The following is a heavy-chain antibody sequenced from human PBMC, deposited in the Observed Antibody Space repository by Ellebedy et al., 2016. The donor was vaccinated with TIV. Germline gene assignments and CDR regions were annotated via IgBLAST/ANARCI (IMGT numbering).Heavy chain of an antibody. CDR2: IYYSGST. CDR3: ARDGMMGPQTDNNRWYESRPTFDY. V-gene: IGHV4-39*07. CDR1: GGSINSSSYY. J-gene: IGHJ4*02. D-gene: IGHD6-13*01. Sequence: SETLSLXXTVSGGSINSSSYYWGWIRQPPGKGLEWIGSIYYSGSTYYNPSLKSRVTISVDTSKNQFSLRLSSVTAAHTAVYFCARDGMMGPQTDNNRWYESRPTFDYWGQGILVTVSS.